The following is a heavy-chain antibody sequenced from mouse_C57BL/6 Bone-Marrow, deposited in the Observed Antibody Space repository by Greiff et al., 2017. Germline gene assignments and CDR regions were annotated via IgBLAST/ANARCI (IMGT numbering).Heavy chain of an antibody. CDR1: GYALSSSW. V-gene: IGHV1-82*01. J-gene: IGHJ1*03. Sequence: QVQLQQSGPELVKPGASVKISCKASGYALSSSWMNWVKQRPGKGLEWIGRIYPGDGDTNYNGKFKGKATLTADKSSSTASMQLSSLTSEDSAVYFCARRTPPYYYYVPYWYFDVWGTGTTVTVSS. D-gene: IGHD1-1*01. CDR3: ARRTPPYYYYVPYWYFDV. CDR2: IYPGDGDT.